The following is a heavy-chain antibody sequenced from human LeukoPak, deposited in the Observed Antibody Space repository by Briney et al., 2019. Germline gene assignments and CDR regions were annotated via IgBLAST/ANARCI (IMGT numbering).Heavy chain of an antibody. CDR1: GGTLSSSA. CDR3: ARGRGSRTVCNSHFCDY. D-gene: IGHD3-10*01. V-gene: IGHV1-69*04. J-gene: IGHJ4*02. Sequence: SVKDSCKASGGTLSSSAVNWVRQAPGQGLEWMGRIIPILGMANYAQRFQGRVTVTADKSTSTAYMELRSLTSDDTAIYYCARGRGSRTVCNSHFCDYWGQGTLVTVSS. CDR2: IIPILGMA.